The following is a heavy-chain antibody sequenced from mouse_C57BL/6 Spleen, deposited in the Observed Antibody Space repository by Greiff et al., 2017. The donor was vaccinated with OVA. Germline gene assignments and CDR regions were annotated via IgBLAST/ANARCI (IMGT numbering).Heavy chain of an antibody. CDR1: GYTFTDYN. CDR3: ARWGLYYYGSSYGYFDV. V-gene: IGHV1-22*01. J-gene: IGHJ1*03. D-gene: IGHD1-1*01. Sequence: EVQLQESGPELVKPGASVKMSCKASGYTFTDYNMHWVKQSHGKSLEWIGYINPNNGGTSYNQKFKGKATLTVNKSSSTAYMELRSLTSEDSAVYYCARWGLYYYGSSYGYFDVWGTGTTVTVSS. CDR2: INPNNGGT.